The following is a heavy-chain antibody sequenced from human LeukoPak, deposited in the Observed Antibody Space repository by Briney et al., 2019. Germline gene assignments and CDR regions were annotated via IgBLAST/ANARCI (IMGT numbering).Heavy chain of an antibody. CDR1: GYTFTSYD. J-gene: IGHJ6*02. Sequence: EASVKVSCKASGYTFTSYDINWVRQAPGQGLEWMGTINPSGGSTSYAQKFQGRVTMTTDTSTSTAYMELRSLRSDDTAVYYCARALYYYYGMDVWGQGTTVTVSS. V-gene: IGHV1-46*01. CDR2: INPSGGST. CDR3: ARALYYYYGMDV.